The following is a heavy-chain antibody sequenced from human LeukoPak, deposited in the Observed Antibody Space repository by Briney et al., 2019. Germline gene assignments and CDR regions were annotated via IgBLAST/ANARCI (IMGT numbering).Heavy chain of an antibody. V-gene: IGHV4-4*07. CDR1: GGSISSYY. D-gene: IGHD1-14*01. J-gene: IGHJ6*02. CDR3: ARGTEPSKPYYYYYGMDV. CDR2: IYTSGST. Sequence: TSETLSLTCTVSGGSISSYYWSWIRQPAGKGLEWIGRIYTSGSTNYNPSLKSRVTMSVDTSKNQFSLKLSSVTAADTAVYYCARGTEPSKPYYYYYGMDVWGQGTTVTVSS.